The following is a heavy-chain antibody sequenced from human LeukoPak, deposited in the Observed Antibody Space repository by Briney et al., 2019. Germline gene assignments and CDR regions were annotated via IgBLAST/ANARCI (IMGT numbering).Heavy chain of an antibody. V-gene: IGHV1-69*05. CDR2: IIPMFGTA. CDR1: GGTFISYV. CDR3: ARGDLGSIADRLGNYYYYYMDV. J-gene: IGHJ6*03. D-gene: IGHD6-6*01. Sequence: ASVTVSCKASGGTFISYVISWVRQAPGQGREWMGGIIPMFGTANYAQKFQGRVTITTDESTSTAYMELNSLRSEDTAVYYCARGDLGSIADRLGNYYYYYMDVWGKGTTVTVSS.